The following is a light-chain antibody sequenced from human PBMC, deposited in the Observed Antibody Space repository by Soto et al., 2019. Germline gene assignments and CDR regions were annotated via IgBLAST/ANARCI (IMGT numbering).Light chain of an antibody. CDR2: DVS. J-gene: IGLJ1*01. V-gene: IGLV2-14*03. CDR1: SSDVAEYKY. CDR3: SAYTTSIALYV. Sequence: QSALTQPASVSGPPGQSITISCTETSSDVAEYKYVSGYQQHPGRAPKLIIYDVSNRPSGVSNRFSGSKSGSTASLTISGLQAEDEADYYCSAYTTSIALYVFGAGTKVTAL.